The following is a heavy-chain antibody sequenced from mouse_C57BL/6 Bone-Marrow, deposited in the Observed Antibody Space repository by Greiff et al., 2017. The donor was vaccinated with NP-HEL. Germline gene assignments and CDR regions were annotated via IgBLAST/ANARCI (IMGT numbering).Heavy chain of an antibody. CDR1: GFTFSSYA. D-gene: IGHD1-1*01. Sequence: EVHLVESGEGLVKPGGSLKLSCAASGFTFSSYAMSWVRQTPEKRLEWVAYISSGGDYIYYADTVKGRFTISRDHARNTLYLQMSSLKSEDTAMYYCTRGLGYYGSSYDYWGQGTTLTVSS. V-gene: IGHV5-9-1*02. CDR3: TRGLGYYGSSYDY. CDR2: ISSGGDYI. J-gene: IGHJ2*01.